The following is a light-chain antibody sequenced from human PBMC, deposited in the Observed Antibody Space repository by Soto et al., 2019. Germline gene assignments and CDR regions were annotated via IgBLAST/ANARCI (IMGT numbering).Light chain of an antibody. CDR1: QNINSW. V-gene: IGKV1-5*01. CDR2: DAS. CDR3: QHYKRYPYT. Sequence: DIQMTQSPSTLSASVGDRVTLTCRASQNINSWLAWYQQRPGQAPILLIYDASTLESGVPSRFSGSESGTEFTLTINSLQPEDVATYYCQHYKRYPYTFGQVTKVEI. J-gene: IGKJ2*01.